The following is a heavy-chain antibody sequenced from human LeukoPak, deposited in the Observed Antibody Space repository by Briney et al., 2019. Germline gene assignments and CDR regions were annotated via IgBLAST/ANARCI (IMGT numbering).Heavy chain of an antibody. CDR2: IIPIFGTA. Sequence: SVKVSCKASGGTFSSYAINWVRQAPGQGLEWMGGIIPIFGTANYAQKFQGRVTITADEPTSTAYMELSNLRSEDTAVYYCARAHSSGWYRYLGKINYFDYWGQGTLVTVSS. J-gene: IGHJ4*02. CDR3: ARAHSSGWYRYLGKINYFDY. CDR1: GGTFSSYA. V-gene: IGHV1-69*13. D-gene: IGHD6-19*01.